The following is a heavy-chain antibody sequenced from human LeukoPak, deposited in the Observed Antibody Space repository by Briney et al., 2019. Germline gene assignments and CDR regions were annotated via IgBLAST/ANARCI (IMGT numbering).Heavy chain of an antibody. CDR2: ISYDGSNK. J-gene: IGHJ4*02. V-gene: IGHV3-30*18. CDR1: GFTFRNYW. CDR3: AKDRSFDY. Sequence: GGSLRLSCAASGFTFRNYWMHWVRQAPGKGLEWVAVISYDGSNKYYADSVKGRFTISRDNSKNTLYLQMNSLRAEDTAVYYCAKDRSFDYWGQGTLVTVSS. D-gene: IGHD3-10*01.